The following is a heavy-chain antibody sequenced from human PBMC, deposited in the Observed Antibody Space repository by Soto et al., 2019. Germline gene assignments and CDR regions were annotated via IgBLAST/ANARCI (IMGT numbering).Heavy chain of an antibody. CDR3: AKESMVRGVINYFDY. J-gene: IGHJ4*02. Sequence: EVQLVESGGALVQPGGSLRLSCAASGFTFSNYWMHWVRQAPGKGLVWISRINDQGGSPTYADSVKGRFTISRDNSMNTLYLQMDNLRAEDTAVYYCAKESMVRGVINYFDYWGQGTLVTVSS. D-gene: IGHD3-10*01. CDR2: INDQGGSP. V-gene: IGHV3-74*01. CDR1: GFTFSNYW.